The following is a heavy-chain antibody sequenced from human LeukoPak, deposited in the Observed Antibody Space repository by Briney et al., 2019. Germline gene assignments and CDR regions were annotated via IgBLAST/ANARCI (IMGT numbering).Heavy chain of an antibody. CDR3: AEIGITMIGGV. Sequence: TGGSLRLSCAASGFTFSSYNMNWVRQAPGKGLEWVSSISSSSSYIYYADSVKGRFTISRDNAKNSLYLQMNSLRAEDTAVYYCAEIGITMIGGVWGKGTTVTISS. J-gene: IGHJ6*04. CDR2: ISSSSSYI. V-gene: IGHV3-21*01. D-gene: IGHD3-10*02. CDR1: GFTFSSYN.